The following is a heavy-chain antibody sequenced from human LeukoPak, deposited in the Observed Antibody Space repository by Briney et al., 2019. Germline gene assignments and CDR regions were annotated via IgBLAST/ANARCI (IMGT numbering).Heavy chain of an antibody. Sequence: PSETLSLTCTISGGSISNYYWNWIRQPPGKGLEWIGYIFYTGGTNCNPSLKSRVTISEDTSKNQFSLKLSSATAADTAVYYCARASWAYSPFDSWGQGTLVTVSS. J-gene: IGHJ4*02. CDR2: IFYTGGT. V-gene: IGHV4-59*01. CDR3: ARASWAYSPFDS. CDR1: GGSISNYY. D-gene: IGHD2-21*01.